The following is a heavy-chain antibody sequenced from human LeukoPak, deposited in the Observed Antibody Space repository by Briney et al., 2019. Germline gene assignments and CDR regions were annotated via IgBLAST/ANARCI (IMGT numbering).Heavy chain of an antibody. V-gene: IGHV3-11*01. Sequence: GGSLRLSCAASGFTFSDYYMSWIRQAPGKGLEWVSYISSSGSSIYSADSVKGRFTISRDNSKNTLYLQMSSLRAEDTALYFCARVLSIGFHYDYWGPGTLVTVSS. J-gene: IGHJ4*02. CDR3: ARVLSIGFHYDY. CDR2: ISSSGSSI. CDR1: GFTFSDYY. D-gene: IGHD3-22*01.